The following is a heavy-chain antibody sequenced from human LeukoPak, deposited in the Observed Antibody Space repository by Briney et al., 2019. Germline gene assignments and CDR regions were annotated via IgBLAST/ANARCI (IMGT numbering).Heavy chain of an antibody. J-gene: IGHJ6*03. CDR1: GYTFTGYY. Sequence: SVKVSRKACGYTFTGYYMHWVRQAPGQGLEGMGWISAYNGNTNYAQNLQGRVTMTTDTSTSTAYMALRSLRSNDTAVYYCARDSGYSYGYDYYYYMDVWGKGTTVTVSS. CDR3: ARDSGYSYGYDYYYYMDV. D-gene: IGHD5-18*01. V-gene: IGHV1-18*04. CDR2: ISAYNGNT.